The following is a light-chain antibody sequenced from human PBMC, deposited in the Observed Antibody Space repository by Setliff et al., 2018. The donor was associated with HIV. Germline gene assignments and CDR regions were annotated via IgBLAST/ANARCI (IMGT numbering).Light chain of an antibody. CDR1: QSVGSN. J-gene: IGKJ1*01. Sequence: EIVMTQSPATLSVSPGERATLTCRASQSVGSNLAWYQQKPGQAPRLLIYGASTRATGIPARFSGSRSGTEFTLTISSTQSEDFAVYYCQQYNDWPRTFGQGTKV. CDR2: GAS. CDR3: QQYNDWPRT. V-gene: IGKV3-15*01.